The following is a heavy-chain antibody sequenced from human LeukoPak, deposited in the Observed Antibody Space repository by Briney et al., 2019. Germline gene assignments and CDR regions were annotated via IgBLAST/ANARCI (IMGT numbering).Heavy chain of an antibody. CDR3: AREATAKYCSSTSCYSRFDP. J-gene: IGHJ5*02. Sequence: ASVKVSCKASGYTFTGYYMHWVRQAPGQGLEWMGWINPNSGGTNYAQKFQGRVIMTRDTSISTAYMELSRLRSDDTAVYYCAREATAKYCSSTSCYSRFDPWGQGTLVTVSS. D-gene: IGHD2-2*01. V-gene: IGHV1-2*02. CDR1: GYTFTGYY. CDR2: INPNSGGT.